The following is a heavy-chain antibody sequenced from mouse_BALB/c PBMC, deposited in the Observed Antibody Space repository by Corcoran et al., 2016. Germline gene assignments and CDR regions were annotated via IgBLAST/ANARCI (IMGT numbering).Heavy chain of an antibody. CDR2: INPYNDGT. J-gene: IGHJ3*01. V-gene: IGHV1S136*01. D-gene: IGHD3-1*01. CDR1: GYTFISYF. CDR3: ARERSGTAY. Sequence: EAQLQQAGPEPVKHGASVKMSCKAAGYTFISYFMQWVKLKPGQGIEWIGYINPYNDGTKYNEKFKGKATLTSDKSSSTAYMELSSLTSDDSAVYYCARERSGTAYWGQGTLVTVSS.